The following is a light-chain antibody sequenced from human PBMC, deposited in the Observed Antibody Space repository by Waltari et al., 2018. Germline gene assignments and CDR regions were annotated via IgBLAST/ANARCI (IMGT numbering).Light chain of an antibody. V-gene: IGLV4-69*01. CDR2: VNSDGRH. Sequence: QLVLTQSPSASASLGASVKLTCTLSSGHSSNVIAWLQQQPEKVPRYLRKVNSDGRHSKGDEIPDRFSGSSSGAGRYLTISSLQSEDEADYYCQTGGHGTWVFGGGTKLTVL. J-gene: IGLJ3*02. CDR1: SGHSSNV. CDR3: QTGGHGTWV.